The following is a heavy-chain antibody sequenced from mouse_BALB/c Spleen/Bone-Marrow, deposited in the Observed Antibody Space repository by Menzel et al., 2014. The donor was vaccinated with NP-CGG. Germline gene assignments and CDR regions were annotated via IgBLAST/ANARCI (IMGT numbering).Heavy chain of an antibody. CDR2: ISGGGSYT. CDR3: ARHAYYDQTEVSFVY. Sequence: EVHLVESGGGLVKSGGSLKLSCAASGFSFNSHGMSWVRQTPEKRLEWVAIISGGGSYTFYPDSVKGRFTISRDNAKNNLYLQLSSLRSEDTALYYCARHAYYDQTEVSFVYWGQGTLVTVSA. V-gene: IGHV5-9-2*01. D-gene: IGHD2-4*01. J-gene: IGHJ3*01. CDR1: GFSFNSHG.